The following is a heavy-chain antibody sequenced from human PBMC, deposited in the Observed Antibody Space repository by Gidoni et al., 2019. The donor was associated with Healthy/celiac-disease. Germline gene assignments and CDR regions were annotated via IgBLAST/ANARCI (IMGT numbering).Heavy chain of an antibody. Sequence: VQLVASGAEVKKPGESRKISWKGSGYSFNSYWIGWVRQMPGKGLEGRGIIYPGDSDTSYSPSFQGQVTISADKSISTAYLQWSSLTASDTAMYYCASLRARWGPLDYWGQGTLVTVSS. CDR1: GYSFNSYW. J-gene: IGHJ4*02. D-gene: IGHD3-16*01. CDR3: ASLRARWGPLDY. CDR2: IYPGDSDT. V-gene: IGHV5-51*01.